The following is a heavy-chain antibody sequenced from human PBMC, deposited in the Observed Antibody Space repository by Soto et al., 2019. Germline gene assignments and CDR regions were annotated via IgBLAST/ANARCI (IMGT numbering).Heavy chain of an antibody. CDR2: ISAHNGDT. V-gene: IGHV1-18*04. Sequence: GASVKVSCKASGYSFATYGFSWVRQAPGQGLEGVGWISAHNGDTHYSQKFQGRVTLTTDTSTNTGYMELRSLTSDDTAVYFCATEPIYYNDGSGYYPLGHWGQGTVGTVS. CDR1: GYSFATYG. D-gene: IGHD3-22*01. CDR3: ATEPIYYNDGSGYYPLGH. J-gene: IGHJ4*02.